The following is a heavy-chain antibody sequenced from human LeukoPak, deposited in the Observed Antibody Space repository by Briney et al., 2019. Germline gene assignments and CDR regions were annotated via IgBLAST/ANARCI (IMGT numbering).Heavy chain of an antibody. CDR2: IYNSGST. CDR1: GGAISSDY. D-gene: IGHD5-24*01. CDR3: ARHGRNDVEMATITV. V-gene: IGHV4-59*08. Sequence: PSETLSLTGTVSGGAISSDYWSWIRQPPGKGLEWIGNIYNSGSTNYNPSLKSRVTISKDTSKNQFSLKMSSMTAADTAVYFCARHGRNDVEMATITVWGQGTLVTVAS. J-gene: IGHJ4*02.